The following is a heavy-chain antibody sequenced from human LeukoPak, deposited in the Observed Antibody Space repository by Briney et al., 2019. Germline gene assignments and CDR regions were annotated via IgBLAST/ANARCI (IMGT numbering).Heavy chain of an antibody. V-gene: IGHV3-49*03. CDR1: GFTFGDYA. D-gene: IGHD2/OR15-2a*01. Sequence: GGSLRLSCTTSGFTFGDYAMNWLRQAPGKGLEWVGFIRGKAIGGTTLYAASVKGRFTVSRDDSKSIAYLQMNGLKTEDTAVYYCTRNEYNSTWYWGPFDYWGQGVLVTVSS. CDR2: IRGKAIGGTT. J-gene: IGHJ4*02. CDR3: TRNEYNSTWYWGPFDY.